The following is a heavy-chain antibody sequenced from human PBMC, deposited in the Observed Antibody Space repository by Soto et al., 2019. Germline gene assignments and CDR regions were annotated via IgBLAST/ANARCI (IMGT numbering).Heavy chain of an antibody. V-gene: IGHV1-69*02. Sequence: QVQLVQSGAEVKKPGSSVKVSCKDSGGTFSTYSMFWVRQAPGQGLEWMGRIIPMLGVRNYAQRFQDRVTSIADKSTATVHMELSILRSEDTALYYCTIGSWSGEVFDIWGQGTMVTVSS. D-gene: IGHD2-21*01. J-gene: IGHJ3*02. CDR2: IIPMLGVR. CDR1: GGTFSTYS. CDR3: TIGSWSGEVFDI.